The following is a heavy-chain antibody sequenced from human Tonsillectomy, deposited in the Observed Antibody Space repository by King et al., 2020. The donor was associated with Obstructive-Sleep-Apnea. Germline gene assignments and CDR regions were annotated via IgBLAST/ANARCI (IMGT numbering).Heavy chain of an antibody. CDR3: ARSYCSGGSCYSVRYNWFDP. D-gene: IGHD2-15*01. CDR2: IYYSGST. J-gene: IGHJ5*02. V-gene: IGHV4-31*03. CDR1: GGSISSGGYY. Sequence: VQLQESGPGLVKPSQTLSLTCTVSGGSISSGGYYWSWIRQHPGKGLEWIWYIYYSGSTYYNPSLKSRVTMSVDTSKNQFSLKLSSVTAADTAVYYCARSYCSGGSCYSVRYNWFDPWGQGTLVTVSS.